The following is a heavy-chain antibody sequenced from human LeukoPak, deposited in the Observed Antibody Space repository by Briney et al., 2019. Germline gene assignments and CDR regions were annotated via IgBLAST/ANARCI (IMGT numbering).Heavy chain of an antibody. Sequence: GASVKVSCKASGYTFTSYAMHWVRQAPGQGLEWMGGIIPIFGTANYAQKFQGRVTITADESTSTAYMELSSLRSEDTAVYYCARDGDYDILTGPPYYYGMDVWGQGTTVTVSS. V-gene: IGHV1-69*13. CDR2: IIPIFGTA. J-gene: IGHJ6*02. CDR3: ARDGDYDILTGPPYYYGMDV. CDR1: GYTFTSYA. D-gene: IGHD3-9*01.